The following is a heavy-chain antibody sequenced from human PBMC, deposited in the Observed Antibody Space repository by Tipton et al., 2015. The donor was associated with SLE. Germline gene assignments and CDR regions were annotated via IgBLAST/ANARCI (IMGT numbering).Heavy chain of an antibody. D-gene: IGHD2-2*01. V-gene: IGHV3-9*01. J-gene: IGHJ6*02. CDR3: ARDRYCRSPRCIGGDYYYNGMDV. CDR2: ISWNSGSI. CDR1: GFTFDDYA. Sequence: SLRLSCAASGFTFDDYAMHWVRQAPGKGLEWVSGISWNSGSIGYADSVKGRFTISRDNAKNSLYLQMNSLRAEDAAVYYCARDRYCRSPRCIGGDYYYNGMDVWGQGTTVSVSS.